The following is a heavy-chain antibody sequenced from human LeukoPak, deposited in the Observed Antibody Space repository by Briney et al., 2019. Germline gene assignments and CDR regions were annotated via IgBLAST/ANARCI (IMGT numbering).Heavy chain of an antibody. V-gene: IGHV3-23*01. CDR1: GFTFSSYA. CDR2: TSGSGGST. Sequence: PGASLRLSCAASGFTFSSYAMSWVRQAQGKGLEWVSETSGSGGSTYYADSVKGRFSISRDNSKNTLYLQMNSLRVEDTAVYYCAKDADPRPFYFDYWGQGILVTVSS. J-gene: IGHJ4*02. CDR3: AKDADPRPFYFDY.